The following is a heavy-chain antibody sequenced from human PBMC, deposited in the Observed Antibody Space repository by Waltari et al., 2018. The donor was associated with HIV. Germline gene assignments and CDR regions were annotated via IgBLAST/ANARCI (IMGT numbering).Heavy chain of an antibody. CDR3: ARLGSHLDFDY. Sequence: QLQLPESVPGLVKPSETLSLTCTASGCPVSPRSYYSAWIRQPPGKGLVWIGSIYYSGSTYYNPSLKSRVTMSVDTSKNQFSLKLSSVTAADTAVYYCARLGSHLDFDYWGQGTLVTVSS. V-gene: IGHV4-39*01. J-gene: IGHJ4*02. CDR2: IYYSGST. CDR1: GCPVSPRSYY. D-gene: IGHD3-16*01.